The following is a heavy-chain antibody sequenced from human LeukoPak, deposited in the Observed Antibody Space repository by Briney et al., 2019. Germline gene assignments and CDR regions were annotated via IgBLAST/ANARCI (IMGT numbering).Heavy chain of an antibody. CDR3: ARAYDGSGNLDY. CDR1: GYTFTGHF. J-gene: IGHJ4*02. D-gene: IGHD3-22*01. V-gene: IGHV1-2*02. Sequence: ASVKVSCKASGYTFTGHFIHWVRQAPGQGLEYMGWINSNTGGSHYAQKFQGKVTMTRDTSINTAYMELSRLRSDDTAVYYCARAYDGSGNLDYWGQGTLVTVSS. CDR2: INSNTGGS.